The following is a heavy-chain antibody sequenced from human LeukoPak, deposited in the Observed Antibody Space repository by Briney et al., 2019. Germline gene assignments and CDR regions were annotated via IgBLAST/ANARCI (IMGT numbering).Heavy chain of an antibody. CDR2: TFYRSKLYN. Sequence: SQTLSLSCAISGDSVSSNSAAWNWITRSPSKGLNCLGRTFYRSKLYNDYAVSLKSRITINPDTSKNQFSLQLNSVTPEDTAVYYCARGRIAYYGMDVWGQGTTVTVSS. CDR3: ARGRIAYYGMDV. J-gene: IGHJ6*02. D-gene: IGHD2-21*01. CDR1: GDSVSSNSAA. V-gene: IGHV6-1*01.